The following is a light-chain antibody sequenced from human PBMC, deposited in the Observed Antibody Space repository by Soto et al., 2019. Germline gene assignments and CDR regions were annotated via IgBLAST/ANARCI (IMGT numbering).Light chain of an antibody. V-gene: IGLV2-11*01. CDR1: SSDVGGYKF. CDR3: CSYAGSYTYV. CDR2: DVS. Sequence: QSALTQPRSVSGSPGQSVTISCTGTSSDVGGYKFVSWYQQHPGKAPKLMIYDVSKRPSGVPDRFPGSKSGNTASLTISGLQAEDEADYYCCSYAGSYTYVFGTGTKSPS. J-gene: IGLJ1*01.